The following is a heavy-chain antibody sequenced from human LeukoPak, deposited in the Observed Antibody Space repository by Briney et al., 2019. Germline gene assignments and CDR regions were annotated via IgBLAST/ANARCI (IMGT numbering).Heavy chain of an antibody. D-gene: IGHD2-15*01. V-gene: IGHV3-30*02. CDR3: AKGAGILSPYYMDV. J-gene: IGHJ6*03. CDR1: GFTFSSYG. CDR2: IRYDGGNK. Sequence: GGSLRLSCAASGFTFSSYGMHWVRQAPGKGLEWVAFIRYDGGNKYHADFVKGRFTISRDNSKKTLSLQMNSLRAEDTAVYYCAKGAGILSPYYMDVWGKGTTVTVSS.